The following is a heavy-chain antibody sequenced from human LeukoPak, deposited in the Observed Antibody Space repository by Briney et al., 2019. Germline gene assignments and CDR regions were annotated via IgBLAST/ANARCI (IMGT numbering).Heavy chain of an antibody. Sequence: PSETLSLTCTVSGGSISSGESYWSWIRQPPGKGREWIGYIHYSGSTYYNPSLKSRVTISIDTSKNQFPLKLTSVTAADTAVYYCVREVAARFDYWGQGTLVTVSS. CDR1: GGSISSGESY. D-gene: IGHD6-6*01. CDR3: VREVAARFDY. J-gene: IGHJ4*02. V-gene: IGHV4-30-4*08. CDR2: IHYSGST.